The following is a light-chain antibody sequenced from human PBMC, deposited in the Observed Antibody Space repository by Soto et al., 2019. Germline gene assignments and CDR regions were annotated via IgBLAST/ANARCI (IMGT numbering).Light chain of an antibody. Sequence: QSVLTQPPSVSGAPGQRVTISYTGNSSNIGAVCGVHWYQQFPGTAPKLLIYSNNSRPSGVPDRFSGSKSGTSASLAITGLQAEGEAGYSCQSSDSSRSVLAVFGGGTQLTVL. V-gene: IGLV1-40*01. CDR2: SNN. CDR1: SSNIGAVCG. CDR3: QSSDSSRSVLAV. J-gene: IGLJ7*01.